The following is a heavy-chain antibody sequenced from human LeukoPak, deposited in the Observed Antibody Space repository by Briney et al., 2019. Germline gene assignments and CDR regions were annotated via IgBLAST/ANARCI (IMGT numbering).Heavy chain of an antibody. CDR3: ARLPLTARKHFDY. CDR2: INEDGTKK. J-gene: IGHJ4*02. CDR1: GFTFSSNW. V-gene: IGHV3-7*03. Sequence: GGSLRLSCAAPGFTFSSNWMSWVRRAPGRGLGWLANINEDGTKKYPVDSVKGRFPFARDNAKNSLYLKMTSLRAEDTAVYYVARLPLTARKHFDYWGQGTLVTVSS. D-gene: IGHD5-18*01.